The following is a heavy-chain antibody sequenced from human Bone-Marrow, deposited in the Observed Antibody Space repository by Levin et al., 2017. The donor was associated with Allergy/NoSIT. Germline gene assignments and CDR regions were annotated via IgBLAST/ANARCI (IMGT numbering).Heavy chain of an antibody. V-gene: IGHV3-23*01. CDR1: GFTLSSYT. Sequence: GESLKISCATSGFTLSSYTMNWVRQAPGKGLEWVSIITDSSGTIYYADSVRGRFTISRDNSKSALYLQMNSLRVEDTAIYYCAISNALRAFDFWGQGTVVTVSS. D-gene: IGHD2-8*01. J-gene: IGHJ3*01. CDR3: AISNALRAFDF. CDR2: ITDSSGTI.